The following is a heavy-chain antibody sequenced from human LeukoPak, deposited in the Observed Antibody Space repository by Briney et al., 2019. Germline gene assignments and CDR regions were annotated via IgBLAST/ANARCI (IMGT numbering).Heavy chain of an antibody. J-gene: IGHJ4*02. CDR3: ARAPPKNYDFWSGYHPFDY. CDR1: GGSISSYY. V-gene: IGHV4-4*07. D-gene: IGHD3-3*01. Sequence: PAETLTLTCTVSGGSISSYYWRWIRQPAGKGLEWVGRIYTSGSTNYNPSLKGRVTMSVATSKNQFSLKLSSVTAADTAVYYCARAPPKNYDFWSGYHPFDYWGQGTLVTVSS. CDR2: IYTSGST.